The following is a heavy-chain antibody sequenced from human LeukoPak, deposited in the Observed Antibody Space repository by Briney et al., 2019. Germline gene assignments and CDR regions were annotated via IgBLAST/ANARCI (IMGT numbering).Heavy chain of an antibody. V-gene: IGHV3-7*01. CDR3: VRDGGVNGYDLLDY. CDR2: INQDGSKE. D-gene: IGHD5-12*01. CDR1: GFTFSNYW. Sequence: PGGSLRLSCAASGFTFSNYWMTWVRQAPGKGLEWVAHINQDGSKEYYMDSVEARFTISRDNAKNSLSLQMNSLRAEDTAVYYCVRDGGVNGYDLLDYWGQGTLVTVSS. J-gene: IGHJ4*02.